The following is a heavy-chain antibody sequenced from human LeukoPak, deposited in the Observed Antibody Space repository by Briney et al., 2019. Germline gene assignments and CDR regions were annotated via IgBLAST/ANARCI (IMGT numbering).Heavy chain of an antibody. CDR1: GFTFNNHY. D-gene: IGHD3-10*01. Sequence: GGSLRLSCAASGFTFNNHYMTWVRQAPGKGLEWVANIKQDGSETYYLDSVKGRFTISRDNAKNSLYLQLNNVRAEDTAVYYSARDSLGGSSYVSWGQGTLVTVSS. CDR2: IKQDGSET. V-gene: IGHV3-7*04. J-gene: IGHJ5*02. CDR3: ARDSLGGSSYVS.